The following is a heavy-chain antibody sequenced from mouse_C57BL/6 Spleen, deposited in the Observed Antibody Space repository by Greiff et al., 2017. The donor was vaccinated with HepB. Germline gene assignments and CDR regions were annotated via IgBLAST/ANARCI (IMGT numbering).Heavy chain of an antibody. CDR2: IDPSDSYT. D-gene: IGHD1-1*01. CDR1: GYTFTSYW. CDR3: ANSITTYFDD. Sequence: VQLQQPGAELVMPGASVKLSCKASGYTFTSYWMHWVKQRPGQGLEWIGEIDPSDSYTNYNQKFRGKSTLTVDQSSSTAYMQLSSLTSEDSAVYYCANSITTYFDDWGQGTTLTVSS. V-gene: IGHV1-69*01. J-gene: IGHJ2*01.